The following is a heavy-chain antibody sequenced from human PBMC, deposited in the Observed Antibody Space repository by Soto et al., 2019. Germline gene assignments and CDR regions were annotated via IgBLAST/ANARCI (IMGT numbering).Heavy chain of an antibody. J-gene: IGHJ5*02. D-gene: IGHD3-22*01. CDR3: APTYYYDSSGYYYVHP. CDR2: IYWDDDK. Sequence: QITLKESGPTLVKPTQTLTLTCTFSGFSLSTSGVGVGWIRQPPGKALEWLALIYWDDDKRYSPSLKSRLTITKDTSKTQVVLTMTNMDPVDTATYYCAPTYYYDSSGYYYVHPWGQGTLVTVSS. CDR1: GFSLSTSGVG. V-gene: IGHV2-5*02.